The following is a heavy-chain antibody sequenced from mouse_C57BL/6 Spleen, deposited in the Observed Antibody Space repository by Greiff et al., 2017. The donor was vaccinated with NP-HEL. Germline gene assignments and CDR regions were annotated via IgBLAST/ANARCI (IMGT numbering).Heavy chain of an antibody. V-gene: IGHV5-16*01. Sequence: EVQLVESEGGLVQPGSSMKLSCTASGFTFSDYYMAWVRQVPEKGLEWVANINYDGSSTYYLDSLKSRFIISRDNAKNILYLQMSSLKSEDTATYYCARDRFVIYYDYEGYFDVWGTGTTVTVSS. CDR1: GFTFSDYY. CDR2: INYDGSST. D-gene: IGHD2-4*01. CDR3: ARDRFVIYYDYEGYFDV. J-gene: IGHJ1*03.